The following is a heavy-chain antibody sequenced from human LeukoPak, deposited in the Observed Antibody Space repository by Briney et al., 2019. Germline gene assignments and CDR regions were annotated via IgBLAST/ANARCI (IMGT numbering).Heavy chain of an antibody. V-gene: IGHV3-9*01. CDR3: ARDRRSTVAGTDY. Sequence: GGSLRLSCVASGFTFDDYGMHWVRQAPNKGLEWVSGISWNSGSIGYADSVKGRFTISRDNAKNSLYLQMNSLRAEDTAVYYCARDRRSTVAGTDYWGQGTLVTVSS. CDR2: ISWNSGSI. D-gene: IGHD6-19*01. J-gene: IGHJ4*02. CDR1: GFTFDDYG.